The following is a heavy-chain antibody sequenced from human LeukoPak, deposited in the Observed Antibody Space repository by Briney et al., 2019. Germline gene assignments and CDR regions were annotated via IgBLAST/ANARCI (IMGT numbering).Heavy chain of an antibody. CDR1: GGSFSGYY. CDR2: INHSGST. V-gene: IGHV4-34*01. Sequence: SETLSLTCAVYGGSFSGYYWSWIRQPPGKGLEWIGEINHSGSTNYNPSLKNRVTISVDTSKNQFSLKLSSVTAADTAVYYCARGRRLGYCSSTSCHTTGMPWGQGTLVTVSS. D-gene: IGHD2-2*02. J-gene: IGHJ5*02. CDR3: ARGRRLGYCSSTSCHTTGMP.